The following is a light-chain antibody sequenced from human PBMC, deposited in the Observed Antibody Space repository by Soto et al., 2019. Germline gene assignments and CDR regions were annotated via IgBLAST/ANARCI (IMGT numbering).Light chain of an antibody. J-gene: IGKJ1*01. CDR1: QSISSW. CDR3: QQYNSYWT. Sequence: EIQMTQSPSTLSSSLLDRGTITCRASQSISSWLAWYEQKPGKAPKLLIYDASSLESGVPSRFSGSGSGTEFTLTISSLQPDDFATYYCQQYNSYWTFGQGTRWIS. V-gene: IGKV1-5*01. CDR2: DAS.